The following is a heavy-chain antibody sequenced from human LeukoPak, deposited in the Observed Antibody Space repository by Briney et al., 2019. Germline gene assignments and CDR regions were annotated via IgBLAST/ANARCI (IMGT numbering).Heavy chain of an antibody. CDR2: ISPRSETI. J-gene: IGHJ6*03. CDR1: GFTFSSYS. V-gene: IGHV3-48*04. CDR3: ARIDGPTVFTYYMDL. D-gene: IGHD3-16*01. Sequence: GGSLRLSCAASGFTFSSYSMNWVRQAPGKGLEWVSYISPRSETIFYAESVQGRFAVSRDDAKGSLYLQMHTLRVEDTAVYYCARIDGPTVFTYYMDLWGKGTTVTVAS.